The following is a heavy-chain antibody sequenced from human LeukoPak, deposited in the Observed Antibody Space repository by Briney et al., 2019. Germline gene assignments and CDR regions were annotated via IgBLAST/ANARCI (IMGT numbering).Heavy chain of an antibody. CDR1: GGSISSGSYY. CDR3: ARVRGSYSVSFDP. D-gene: IGHD3-10*01. J-gene: IGHJ5*02. Sequence: PSETLSLTCTVSGGSISSGSYYWRWIRQPAGKGLEWIGRIYTSGSTNYNPSLKSRVTISVDTSKNQFSLKLSSVTAADTAVYYCARVRGSYSVSFDPWGQGTLVTVSS. CDR2: IYTSGST. V-gene: IGHV4-61*02.